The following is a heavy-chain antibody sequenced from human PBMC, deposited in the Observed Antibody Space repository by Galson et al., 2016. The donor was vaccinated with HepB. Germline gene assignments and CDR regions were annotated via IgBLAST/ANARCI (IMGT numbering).Heavy chain of an antibody. J-gene: IGHJ4*02. V-gene: IGHV3-23*01. CDR2: ISDIGANT. CDR1: GFIFNSHA. D-gene: IGHD3-10*01. CDR3: AARYGEFLMVFDY. Sequence: SLRLSCAGSGFIFNSHAMSWVRQAPGKGRELVSAISDIGANTYPADFVKGRFTISRDNSKNTLYLQMNSLGVEHTAVYYCAARYGEFLMVFDYWGQGTLVTVSS.